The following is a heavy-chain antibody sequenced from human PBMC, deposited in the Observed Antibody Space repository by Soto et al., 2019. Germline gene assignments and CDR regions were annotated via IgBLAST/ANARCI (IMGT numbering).Heavy chain of an antibody. CDR1: GYTFTSFG. V-gene: IGHV1-18*01. Sequence: QVQLVQSGTEVKKPGASVKVSCKASGYTFTSFGINWVRQAPGQGLEWMGWISTYNGNTDYAQKLQGRVTMTRDTSTNTAYMDLRSLISDDTAVYYCARERPPSRIAAAGRTHYYGMDVWGQGTTVTVSS. D-gene: IGHD6-13*01. J-gene: IGHJ6*02. CDR3: ARERPPSRIAAAGRTHYYGMDV. CDR2: ISTYNGNT.